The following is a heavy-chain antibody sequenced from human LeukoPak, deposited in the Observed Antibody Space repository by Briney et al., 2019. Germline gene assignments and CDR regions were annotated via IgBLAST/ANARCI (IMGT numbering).Heavy chain of an antibody. J-gene: IGHJ4*02. CDR1: GFTFSSYA. CDR3: AREDSQLWLDY. D-gene: IGHD5-18*01. Sequence: GGSLRLSCAASGFTFSSYAMHWVRQAPGKGLEWVAVISYDGSNKYYADSVKGRFTISRDNSKNTLYQQMNSLRAEDTAVYYCAREDSQLWLDYWGQGTLVTVSS. CDR2: ISYDGSNK. V-gene: IGHV3-30-3*01.